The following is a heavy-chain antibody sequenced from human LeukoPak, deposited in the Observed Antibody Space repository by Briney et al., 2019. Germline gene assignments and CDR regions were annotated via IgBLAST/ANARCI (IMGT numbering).Heavy chain of an antibody. V-gene: IGHV4-59*01. CDR2: IYYSGST. J-gene: IGHJ6*04. CDR1: GGSISSYY. Sequence: SETLSLTCTVSGGSISSYYWSWIRQPPGKGLEWIGYIYYSGSTNYNPSLKSRVTISVDTSKNQFSLKLSFVTAADTAVYYCARGYYYGMDVWGKGTTVTVSS. CDR3: ARGYYYGMDV.